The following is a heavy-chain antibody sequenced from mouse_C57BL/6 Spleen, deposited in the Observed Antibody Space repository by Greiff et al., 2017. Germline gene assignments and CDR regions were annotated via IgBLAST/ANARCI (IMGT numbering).Heavy chain of an antibody. V-gene: IGHV14-2*01. J-gene: IGHJ4*01. CDR1: GFNIKDYY. CDR3: CYGNYYYYAMDY. Sequence: VQLQQSGAELVKPGASVKLSCTASGFNIKDYYMHWVKQRTEQGLEWIGRIDPEDGVTKYAPKFQGKATITADTSSNTAYLQLSSLTSEDTAVYYCCYGNYYYYAMDYWGQGTSVTVSS. D-gene: IGHD2-1*01. CDR2: IDPEDGVT.